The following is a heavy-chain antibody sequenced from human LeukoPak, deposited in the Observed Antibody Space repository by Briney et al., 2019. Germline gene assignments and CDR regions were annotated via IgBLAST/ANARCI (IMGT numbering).Heavy chain of an antibody. CDR2: ISSASNYI. V-gene: IGHV3-21*01. Sequence: GGSLRLSCATSGFTFGDHSMNWVRQAPGRGLEWISSISSASNYIYYSETIKGRFTISRDNFDKSLYLQMSSLRVKDTAVYYCARVRGANWLFDVWGRGTLVTVSS. CDR3: ARVRGANWLFDV. J-gene: IGHJ2*01. CDR1: GFTFGDHS. D-gene: IGHD3-10*01.